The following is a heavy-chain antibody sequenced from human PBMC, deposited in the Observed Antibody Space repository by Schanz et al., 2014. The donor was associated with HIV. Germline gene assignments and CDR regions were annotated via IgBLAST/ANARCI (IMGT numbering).Heavy chain of an antibody. CDR3: ANEEVPNDY. CDR1: GFTFRSYA. CDR2: ISISGETT. J-gene: IGHJ4*02. V-gene: IGHV3-23*04. Sequence: VQLVESGGGVVQPGRSLRLSCAASGFTFRSYAMHWVRQAPGKGLEWVSGISISGETTYYADSVKGRFTISRDNSKNTLYLQMNSLRVEDTAVYYCANEEVPNDYWGQGTPVTVSS.